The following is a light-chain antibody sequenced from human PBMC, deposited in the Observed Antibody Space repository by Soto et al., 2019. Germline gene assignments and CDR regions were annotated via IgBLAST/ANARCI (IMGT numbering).Light chain of an antibody. V-gene: IGKV1-39*01. Sequence: DIQMTQSPSSLSASLGDRITISCRASQNIAKYLSWYQQKPGKDPNLLIYAASSLQSGVTSRFSGSGSGTDFTLTISSLQPEDFATYYCQQSYRPPPVTFGQGKRLEIK. CDR3: QQSYRPPPVT. J-gene: IGKJ5*01. CDR1: QNIAKY. CDR2: AAS.